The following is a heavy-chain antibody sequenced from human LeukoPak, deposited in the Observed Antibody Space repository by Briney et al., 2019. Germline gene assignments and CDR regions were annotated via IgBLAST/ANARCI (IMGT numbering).Heavy chain of an antibody. V-gene: IGHV3-30*04. CDR3: ARVLSGYFAFDY. J-gene: IGHJ4*02. D-gene: IGHD3-22*01. Sequence: GGSLRLSCAASGFTFSSYAMHWVRQAPGKGLEWVAVISYDGSNKYYADSVKGRFTISRDNSKNTLYLQMNSLRAEDTAVYYCARVLSGYFAFDYWGQGTLVTVSS. CDR1: GFTFSSYA. CDR2: ISYDGSNK.